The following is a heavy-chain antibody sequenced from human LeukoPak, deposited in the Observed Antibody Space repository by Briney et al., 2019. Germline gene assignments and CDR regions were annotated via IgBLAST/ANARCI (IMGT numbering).Heavy chain of an antibody. CDR1: GFTVSSNY. V-gene: IGHV3-66*01. Sequence: GGSLRLSCAASGFTVSSNYMSWVRQAPGKGLEWVSVIYSGGSTYYADSVKGRFTISRDNSKNTLYLQINSLRAEDTAVYYCPRVILTPYDILTGYSSPGAFDIWGQGTMVTVSS. CDR2: IYSGGST. D-gene: IGHD3-9*01. CDR3: PRVILTPYDILTGYSSPGAFDI. J-gene: IGHJ3*02.